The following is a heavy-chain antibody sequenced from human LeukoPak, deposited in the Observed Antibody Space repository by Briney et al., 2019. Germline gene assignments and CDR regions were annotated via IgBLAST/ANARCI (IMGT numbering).Heavy chain of an antibody. V-gene: IGHV3-48*01. CDR1: GLTFTSYS. J-gene: IGHJ2*01. CDR3: ARDDCSSTTCYWYFDL. CDR2: ISTSSRSI. Sequence: GGSLRLSCAAPGLTFTSYSMNWVRQAPGKGLEWVSYISTSSRSIYYADSVKGRFTISRDNAKNSLYLQMNSLRAEDTAVYYCARDDCSSTTCYWYFDLWGRGTLVTVSS. D-gene: IGHD2-2*01.